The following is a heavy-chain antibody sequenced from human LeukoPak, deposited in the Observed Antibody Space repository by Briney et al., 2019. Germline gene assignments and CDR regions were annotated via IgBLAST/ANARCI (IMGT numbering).Heavy chain of an antibody. V-gene: IGHV4-59*08. J-gene: IGHJ3*02. CDR3: ARRVAVAGWGAFDI. D-gene: IGHD6-19*01. CDR1: GGSISSYY. CDR2: IYYIGST. Sequence: PSETPSLTCTVSGGSISSYYWSWIRQPPGKGLEWIGYIYYIGSTNYNPSLKSRVTISVDTSKNQFSLKLSSVTAADTAVYYCARRVAVAGWGAFDIWGQGTMVTVSS.